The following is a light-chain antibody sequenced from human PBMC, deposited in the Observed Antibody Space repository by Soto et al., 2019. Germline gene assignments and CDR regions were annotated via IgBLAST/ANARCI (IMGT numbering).Light chain of an antibody. V-gene: IGLV2-8*01. CDR1: SSDVGAYKY. CDR3: SSYAGSNNWV. CDR2: EVS. J-gene: IGLJ3*02. Sequence: QSALTQPPSASGSPGQSVTISCTGTSSDVGAYKYVSWYQQHPGKAPKLMIYEVSKRPSGVPDRFSGSKSGNTASLTVSGLQAEDEADYYCSSYAGSNNWVFGGGTK.